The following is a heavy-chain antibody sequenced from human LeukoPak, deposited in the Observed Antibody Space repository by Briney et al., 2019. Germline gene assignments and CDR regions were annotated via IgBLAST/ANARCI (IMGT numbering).Heavy chain of an antibody. V-gene: IGHV4-59*08. J-gene: IGHJ6*02. CDR3: ARHPLRLGMDV. CDR1: GGSISSYY. Sequence: SETLSLTCTVSGGSISSYYWSWIRQPPGKGLEWIGYIYYSGSTNYNPSLKSRVTISVDTSKNQFSLKLSSVTAAETAVYYCARHPLRLGMDVWGQGTTVTVSS. CDR2: IYYSGST. D-gene: IGHD3-3*01.